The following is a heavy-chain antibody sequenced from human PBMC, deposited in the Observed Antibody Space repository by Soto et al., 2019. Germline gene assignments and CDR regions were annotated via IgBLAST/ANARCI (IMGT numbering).Heavy chain of an antibody. J-gene: IGHJ4*02. CDR1: GFTFSSYS. CDR3: ASPGTVTDFDY. D-gene: IGHD4-4*01. Sequence: GGSLRLSCAASGFTFSSYSMNWVRQAPGKGLEWVSSISSSSSYIYYADSVKGRFTISRDNAKNSLYLEMNSLRAEDTAVYYCASPGTVTDFDYWGQGTLVTVSS. V-gene: IGHV3-21*01. CDR2: ISSSSSYI.